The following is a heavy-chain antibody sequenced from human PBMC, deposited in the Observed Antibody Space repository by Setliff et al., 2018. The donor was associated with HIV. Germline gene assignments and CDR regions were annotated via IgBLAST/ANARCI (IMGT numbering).Heavy chain of an antibody. V-gene: IGHV4-59*08. CDR3: ATSGYSYAFNWFDP. CDR1: GGSISTYY. D-gene: IGHD5-18*01. Sequence: SETLSLTCTVSGGSISTYYWNWIRQPPGKGLEWIGYISYSGTTNYNPSLKSRVTISVDTSKNQFSLKVSSVTAADTAVYYCATSGYSYAFNWFDPWGQGTLVTVSS. J-gene: IGHJ5*02. CDR2: ISYSGTT.